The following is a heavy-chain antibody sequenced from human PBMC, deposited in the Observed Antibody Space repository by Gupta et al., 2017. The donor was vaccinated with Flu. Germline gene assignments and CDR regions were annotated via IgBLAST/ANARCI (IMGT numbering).Heavy chain of an antibody. Sequence: QVQLVQSGAEVKKPGASVKVSCKASGYTFTSYGISWVRQAPGQGLEWMGWISAYNGNTNYAQKLQGRVTMTTDTSTGTAYMELRSLRSDDTAVYYCARDPNYYGSGSYPNWCDPWGQGTLVTVSS. D-gene: IGHD3-10*01. CDR2: ISAYNGNT. CDR3: ARDPNYYGSGSYPNWCDP. CDR1: GYTFTSYG. V-gene: IGHV1-18*01. J-gene: IGHJ5*02.